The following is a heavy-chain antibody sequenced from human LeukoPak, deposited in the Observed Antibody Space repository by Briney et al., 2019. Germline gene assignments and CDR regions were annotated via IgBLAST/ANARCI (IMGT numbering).Heavy chain of an antibody. D-gene: IGHD3-10*01. V-gene: IGHV3-48*01. Sequence: GGSLRLSCAASGFTFSYYSMNWVRQTPGKGLEWVSYISPINNTIYYAESVRGRFTISRDNAKNSLDLQMTSLRAEDTAVYYCARWGYYYGSGSYYEDYWGQGTLVTVSS. CDR2: ISPINNTI. J-gene: IGHJ4*02. CDR1: GFTFSYYS. CDR3: ARWGYYYGSGSYYEDY.